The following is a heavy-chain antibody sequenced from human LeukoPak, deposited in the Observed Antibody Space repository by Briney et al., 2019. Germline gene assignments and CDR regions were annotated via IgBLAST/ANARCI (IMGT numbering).Heavy chain of an antibody. CDR2: INPSGGST. V-gene: IGHV1-46*01. CDR1: GYTFTSYY. J-gene: IGHJ3*02. CDR3: ARVLTGYKVREYDAFDI. Sequence: GSVKVSCKASGYTFTSYYMHWVRQAPGQGPEWMGIINPSGGSTSYAQKFQGRVTMTRDTSTSTVYMELSSLRSEDTAVYYCARVLTGYKVREYDAFDIWGQGTMVTVSS. D-gene: IGHD3-9*01.